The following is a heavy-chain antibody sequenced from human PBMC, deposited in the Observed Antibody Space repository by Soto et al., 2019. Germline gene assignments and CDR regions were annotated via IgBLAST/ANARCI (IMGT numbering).Heavy chain of an antibody. CDR2: INWNGKTL. Sequence: GGSLRLSCAASGFTFDDYALHWVRQAPGSGLEWVAGINWNGKTLGYADSLKGRFAISRDNATNCLFLDLNSLTVEDTALYYCAKDIVPGTYSGKFYHWRPGTLVTVSS. CDR3: AKDIVPGTYSGKFYH. V-gene: IGHV3-9*01. D-gene: IGHD1-26*01. CDR1: GFTFDDYA. J-gene: IGHJ4*02.